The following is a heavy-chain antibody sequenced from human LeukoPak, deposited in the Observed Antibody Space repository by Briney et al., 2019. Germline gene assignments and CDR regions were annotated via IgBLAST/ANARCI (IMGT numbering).Heavy chain of an antibody. D-gene: IGHD6-13*01. CDR1: GGSISSSSYY. CDR3: ARDEDWTAGTVFDP. J-gene: IGHJ5*02. CDR2: IYYSGST. Sequence: SETLSLTCTVSGGSISSSSYYWGWIRQPPGKGLEWIGSIYYSGSTYYNPSLKGRVTISVDTSKNQFSLKLSSVTAADTAVYYCARDEDWTAGTVFDPWGQGTLVTVSS. V-gene: IGHV4-39*07.